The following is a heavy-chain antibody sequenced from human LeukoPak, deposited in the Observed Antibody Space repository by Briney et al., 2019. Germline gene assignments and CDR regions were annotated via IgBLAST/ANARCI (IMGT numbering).Heavy chain of an antibody. CDR2: ISSSGNT. J-gene: IGHJ6*03. CDR1: GYSISSGYY. CDR3: AREQTASYSNFNMDV. Sequence: SETLSLTCSVSGYSISSGYYWGWIRQPPGKRLEWVGSISSSGNTYYNPTLKSRVTISVDTSKNQFSLNLTSVTAADAAVYYCAREQTASYSNFNMDVWGKGTTVTVSS. D-gene: IGHD6-13*01. V-gene: IGHV4-38-2*02.